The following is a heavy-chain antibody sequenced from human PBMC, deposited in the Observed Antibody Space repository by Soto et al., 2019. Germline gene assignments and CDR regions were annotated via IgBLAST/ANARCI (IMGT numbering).Heavy chain of an antibody. Sequence: QVRLQQWGAGLVRPSETLSLTCAVYGGSFNNYCWSWIRQPPGKGLEWIGEVCPGGRTNYSPTLKREVTIAVEGSKNQFSLRLTSVTVADSAVYYCARGDYVQYDAYIWFDPWGQGNLVIVAS. V-gene: IGHV4-34*02. J-gene: IGHJ5*02. CDR3: ARGDYVQYDAYIWFDP. CDR1: GGSFNNYC. CDR2: VCPGGRT. D-gene: IGHD3-10*02.